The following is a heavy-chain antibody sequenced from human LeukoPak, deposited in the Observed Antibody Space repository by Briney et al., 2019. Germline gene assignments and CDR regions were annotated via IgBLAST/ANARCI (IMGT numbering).Heavy chain of an antibody. CDR2: ISASGRGT. CDR3: AKESYYYGDSGAFDP. Sequence: GGSLRLSCAGSGFNFSSFVMTWVRQAPGKGLEWVSSISASGRGTYYADSVKGRFTISRDNSKNTLYLQMNSLRVEDTAIYYCAKESYYYGDSGAFDPWGQGTLVTVSS. CDR1: GFNFSSFV. D-gene: IGHD3-22*01. V-gene: IGHV3-23*01. J-gene: IGHJ5*02.